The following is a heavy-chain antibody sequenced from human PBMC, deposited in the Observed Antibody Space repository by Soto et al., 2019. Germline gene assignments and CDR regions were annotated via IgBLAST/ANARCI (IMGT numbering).Heavy chain of an antibody. CDR2: ISPSGNT. J-gene: IGHJ4*02. CDR1: DGSISNFY. V-gene: IGHV4-59*01. Sequence: PSETLSLTCTVSDGSISNFYWSWIRQPPGKGLEWIGYISPSGNTNYNPSLRSRVSISVDTSKNQFSLNLTAVTAADTAVNYCAGAPTVLTRSYFDSWGQGTPVTVSS. D-gene: IGHD3-10*01. CDR3: AGAPTVLTRSYFDS.